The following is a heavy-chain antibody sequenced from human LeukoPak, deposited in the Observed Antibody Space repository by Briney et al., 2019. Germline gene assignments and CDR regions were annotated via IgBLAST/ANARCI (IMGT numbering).Heavy chain of an antibody. J-gene: IGHJ6*03. CDR3: AADNPYSSSDYYMDV. CDR1: GGSISSSSYY. V-gene: IGHV4-39*07. Sequence: SETLSLTCTVSGGSISSSSYYWGWIRQPPGKGLEWIGSIYYSGSTYYNPSLKSRVTISVDTSKNQFSLKLSSVTAADTAVYYCAADNPYSSSDYYMDVWGKGTTVTVSS. CDR2: IYYSGST. D-gene: IGHD6-6*01.